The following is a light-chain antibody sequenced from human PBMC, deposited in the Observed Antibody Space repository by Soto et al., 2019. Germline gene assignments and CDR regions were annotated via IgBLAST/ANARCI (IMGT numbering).Light chain of an antibody. CDR1: QSVTSN. CDR2: GAS. CDR3: QQYNNWPPIP. V-gene: IGKV3-15*01. Sequence: EIVMTQSPATLSVSPGDRATLSCWASQSVTSNLAWYQQKPGQAPRLLIYGASTRATGITARFSGSGSGTEFTLTISSLQSEDFAVYFCQQYNNWPPIPFGQGTRLEIK. J-gene: IGKJ5*01.